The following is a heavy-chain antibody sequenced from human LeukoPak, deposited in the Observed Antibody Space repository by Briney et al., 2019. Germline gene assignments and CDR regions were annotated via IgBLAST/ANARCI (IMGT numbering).Heavy chain of an antibody. V-gene: IGHV1-2*02. D-gene: IGHD3-16*01. J-gene: IGHJ5*02. CDR3: LRRLQRKYNWFDP. CDR2: INPNSGGT. Sequence: ASVKVSCKASGYTFTGYYMHWVRQAPGQGLEWMGWINPNSGGTNYAQKFQGRVTMTRDTSISTAYMELSRLRSDDTAVYYCLRRLQRKYNWFDPWGQGTLVIVSS. CDR1: GYTFTGYY.